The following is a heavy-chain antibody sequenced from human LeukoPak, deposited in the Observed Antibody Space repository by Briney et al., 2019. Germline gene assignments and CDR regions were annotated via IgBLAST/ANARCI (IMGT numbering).Heavy chain of an antibody. CDR3: ARHGESSYNWFDP. Sequence: SETLSLTCTVSGGSISSSNDYWGWIRQPPGKGLEWIGSIYYSGNTYYNPSLKSRVTISIDTSKNQFSLKLSSVTAADTAVYYCARHGESSYNWFDPWGQGTLVTVSS. CDR1: GGSISSSNDY. D-gene: IGHD6-6*01. V-gene: IGHV4-39*01. J-gene: IGHJ5*02. CDR2: IYYSGNT.